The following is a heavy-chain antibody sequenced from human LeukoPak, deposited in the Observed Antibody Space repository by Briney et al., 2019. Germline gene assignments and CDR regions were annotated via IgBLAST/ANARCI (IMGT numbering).Heavy chain of an antibody. CDR3: ARGGPGSDY. CDR1: GGSFSGYY. V-gene: IGHV4-34*01. D-gene: IGHD3-10*01. CDR2: INHSGST. Sequence: ASETLSLTCAVYGGSFSGYYWSWIRQPPGKGLEWIGEINHSGSTNYNPSLKSRVTISVDTSKNQFSLKLSSVTAADTAVYYCARGGPGSDYWGQGTLVTVS. J-gene: IGHJ4*02.